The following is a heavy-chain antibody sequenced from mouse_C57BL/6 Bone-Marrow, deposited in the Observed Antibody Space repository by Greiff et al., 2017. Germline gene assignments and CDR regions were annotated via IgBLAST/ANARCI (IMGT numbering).Heavy chain of an antibody. Sequence: QVQLKQPGAELVKPGASVKMSCKASGYTFTSYWITWVKQRPGQGLEWIGDIYPGSGSTNYNEKFKSKATLTVDTSSSTAYMQLSSLTSEDSAVYYCARSYYGSSLRFAYWGQGTLVTVSA. CDR3: ARSYYGSSLRFAY. D-gene: IGHD1-1*01. J-gene: IGHJ3*01. V-gene: IGHV1-55*01. CDR1: GYTFTSYW. CDR2: IYPGSGST.